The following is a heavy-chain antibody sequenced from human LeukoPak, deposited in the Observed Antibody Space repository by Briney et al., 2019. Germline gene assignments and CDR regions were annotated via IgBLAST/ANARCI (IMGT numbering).Heavy chain of an antibody. J-gene: IGHJ4*02. V-gene: IGHV4-39*01. CDR3: ARRRYCSGGTCYYYFDY. D-gene: IGHD2-15*01. CDR1: GGSIRSSYYY. Sequence: SETLSLTCTVSGGSIRSSYYYWGWIRQPPGKGLEWIGSIYDSGSTYYNPSLKSRVTISVDTSKNQFSLKLSSVTAADTAVYYCARRRYCSGGTCYYYFDYWGQGTLVTVSS. CDR2: IYDSGST.